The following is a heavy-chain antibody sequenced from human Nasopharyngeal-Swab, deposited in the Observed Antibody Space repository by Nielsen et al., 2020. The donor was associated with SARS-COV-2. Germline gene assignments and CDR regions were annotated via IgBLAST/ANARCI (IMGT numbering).Heavy chain of an antibody. CDR2: INPSGGST. J-gene: IGHJ4*02. V-gene: IGHV1-46*01. Sequence: ASVKVSCKASGYTFTSYYMHRVRQAPGQGLEWMGIINPSGGSTSYAQKFQGRVTMTRDTSTGTVYMELSSLRSEDTAVYYCARDLVVVPAAMGLDYWGQGTLVTVSS. CDR1: GYTFTSYY. D-gene: IGHD2-2*01. CDR3: ARDLVVVPAAMGLDY.